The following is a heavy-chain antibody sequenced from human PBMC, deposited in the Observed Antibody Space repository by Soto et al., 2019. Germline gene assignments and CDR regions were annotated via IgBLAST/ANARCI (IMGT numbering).Heavy chain of an antibody. CDR2: IYYSGST. D-gene: IGHD2-15*01. CDR1: GGSISSYY. Sequence: SETLSLTCTVSGGSISSYYWSWIRQPPGKGLEWIGYIYYSGSTNYNPSIKSRVTISVDTSKNQFSLKLSSVTAANTTVYYCARKLPIPAWFDPWGQGTLVTVYS. J-gene: IGHJ5*02. CDR3: ARKLPIPAWFDP. V-gene: IGHV4-59*01.